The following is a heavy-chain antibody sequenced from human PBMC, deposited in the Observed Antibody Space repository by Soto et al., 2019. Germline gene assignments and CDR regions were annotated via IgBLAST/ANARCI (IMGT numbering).Heavy chain of an antibody. CDR1: GGSISSTIHY. V-gene: IGHV4-39*01. CDR3: ARHTPGDPIEN. Sequence: PSETLSLTCSVSGGSISSTIHYWGWIRQPPGKGLEWIASIYYSGSTYYNPSLKSRVTISVNTSKNQFSLKVSSMTAADTAVYYCARHTPGDPIENWGQGTLVTVSS. CDR2: IYYSGST. D-gene: IGHD2-21*01. J-gene: IGHJ1*01.